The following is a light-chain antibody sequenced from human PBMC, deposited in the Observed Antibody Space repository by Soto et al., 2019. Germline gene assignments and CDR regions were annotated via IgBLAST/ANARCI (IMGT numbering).Light chain of an antibody. CDR1: QNVGSN. Sequence: ETVMTQSPATLSVSPGESATLSCRASQNVGSNLAWYQQRPGQAPSLLIYRASTRATGIPARFTGRVSGTEFTLTISSLQSEDFAVYYCQQYYNWPEYTFGQGSKLEIK. CDR2: RAS. J-gene: IGKJ2*01. CDR3: QQYYNWPEYT. V-gene: IGKV3-15*01.